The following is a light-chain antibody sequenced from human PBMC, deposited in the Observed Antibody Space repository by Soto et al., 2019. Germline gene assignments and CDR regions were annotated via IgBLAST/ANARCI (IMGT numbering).Light chain of an antibody. V-gene: IGKV3-20*01. CDR2: GAS. CDR3: RQYGRSLGFA. Sequence: IVLTQSPGTLSLFPGERATLSCRASQTVSSNFLAWYQEKPGQGPRLLIYGASTRATGIPDRFSGSGSGTDFTLTISRLDPEDFAVYYCRQYGRSLGFAVGGGTKVEIK. J-gene: IGKJ4*01. CDR1: QTVSSNF.